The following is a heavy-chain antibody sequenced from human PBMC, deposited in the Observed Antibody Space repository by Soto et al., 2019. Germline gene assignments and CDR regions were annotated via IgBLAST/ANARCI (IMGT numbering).Heavy chain of an antibody. Sequence: SETLSLTCTVSGGSISSGGFYWSWIRQHPGKGLEWVGYIYYSGGTYYNPSLKSRITISIDASKNQFSLKLRSVTAADTAVYYCVRVPDYNSGWYLHYFDLWGQGTLVTVSS. CDR2: IYYSGGT. CDR1: GGSISSGGFY. D-gene: IGHD6-19*01. CDR3: VRVPDYNSGWYLHYFDL. J-gene: IGHJ4*02. V-gene: IGHV4-31*03.